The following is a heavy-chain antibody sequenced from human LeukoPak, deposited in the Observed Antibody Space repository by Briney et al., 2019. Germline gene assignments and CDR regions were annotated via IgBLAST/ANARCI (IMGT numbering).Heavy chain of an antibody. V-gene: IGHV4-39*07. CDR3: ARGVKESSGYYSDY. CDR1: GGSISSSSYY. D-gene: IGHD3-22*01. J-gene: IGHJ4*02. CDR2: SYYRGST. Sequence: SESLSLTCTVSGGSISSSSYYWGWIRQPPGKGLEWIGYSYYRGSTNYNPSLKSRVTISVDTSKHQFSLKLSSVTAADTAVYYCARGVKESSGYYSDYWGQGSLVTVSS.